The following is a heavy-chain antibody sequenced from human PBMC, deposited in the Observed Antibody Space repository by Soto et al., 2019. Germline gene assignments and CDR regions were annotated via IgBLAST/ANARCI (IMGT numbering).Heavy chain of an antibody. Sequence: GGSLRLSCAASGFTFSSYSMNWVRQAPGKGLEWVSSISSISSYIYYSDSVKGRFTISRDNAKNSLYLQMNSLRAEDTAVYYCARDPLRFLEWSTGVNWFDPWGQGTLVTVSS. CDR2: ISSISSYI. CDR1: GFTFSSYS. V-gene: IGHV3-21*01. CDR3: ARDPLRFLEWSTGVNWFDP. J-gene: IGHJ5*02. D-gene: IGHD3-3*01.